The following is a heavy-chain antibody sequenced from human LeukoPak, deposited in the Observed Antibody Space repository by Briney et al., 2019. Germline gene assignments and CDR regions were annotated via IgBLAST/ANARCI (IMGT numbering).Heavy chain of an antibody. J-gene: IGHJ4*02. D-gene: IGHD6-6*01. V-gene: IGHV4-30-2*01. CDR1: GGSISSGGYS. Sequence: SQTLSLTCAVSGGSISSGGYSWSWIRQPPGKGLEWIGYIYHSGSTYYNPSLKSRVTISVDRSKNQFSLKLSSVTAADTAVYYCAGAGAAQPYYFDYWGQGTLVTVSS. CDR2: IYHSGST. CDR3: AGAGAAQPYYFDY.